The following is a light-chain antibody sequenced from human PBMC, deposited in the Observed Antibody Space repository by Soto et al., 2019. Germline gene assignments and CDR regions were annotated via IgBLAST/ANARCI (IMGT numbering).Light chain of an antibody. CDR3: QQYNNWPPIT. J-gene: IGKJ4*01. V-gene: IGKV3-15*01. CDR1: HSVTSK. CDR2: GAS. Sequence: EIVMTQSPATLSVSPGERATLSCRASHSVTSKLAWYQQKPGQAPRLLIYGASTRATGIPARFSGSGSGTDFTLTISSLHSEDFAVYYCQQYNNWPPITFGGGTKVEIK.